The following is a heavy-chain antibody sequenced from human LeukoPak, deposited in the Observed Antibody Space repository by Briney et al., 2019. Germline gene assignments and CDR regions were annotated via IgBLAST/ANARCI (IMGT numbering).Heavy chain of an antibody. Sequence: ASVKVSCKASGYTFTSYGISWVRQAPGQGLEWMGWISAYNGNTNYAQKLQGRVTMTTDTSTSTAYMELRSLRSDDTAVYYCARDSGAIRNGYPSLDYWGQGTLVTVSS. CDR1: GYTFTSYG. CDR2: ISAYNGNT. V-gene: IGHV1-18*01. D-gene: IGHD3-22*01. J-gene: IGHJ4*02. CDR3: ARDSGAIRNGYPSLDY.